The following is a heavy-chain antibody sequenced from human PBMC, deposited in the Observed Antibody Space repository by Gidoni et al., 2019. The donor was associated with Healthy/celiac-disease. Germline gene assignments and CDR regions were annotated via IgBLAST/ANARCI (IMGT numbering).Heavy chain of an antibody. CDR1: GFTFDDYA. D-gene: IGHD4-17*01. J-gene: IGHJ4*02. Sequence: EVQLVESGGGLVQPGRSLRLSCAASGFTFDDYAMHWVRQAPGKGLEWVSGICWNSGSIGYADSVKGRFTISRDNAKNSLYLQMNSLRAEDTALYYCATSDYGDYGPFDYWGQGTLVTVSS. V-gene: IGHV3-9*01. CDR3: ATSDYGDYGPFDY. CDR2: ICWNSGSI.